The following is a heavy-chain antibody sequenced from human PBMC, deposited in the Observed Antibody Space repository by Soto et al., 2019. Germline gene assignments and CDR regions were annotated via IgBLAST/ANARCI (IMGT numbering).Heavy chain of an antibody. CDR3: VPPGDCSGGRCRGY. D-gene: IGHD2-15*01. CDR1: GFTFSSYA. Sequence: EVQLLESGGGLVQPGGSLRLSCAASGFTFSSYAMSWVRQAPGKGLEWVSAISCSGGSTYYADSVKGRFTISRDNSKNTVYLLMNSLRAEDRAVYDCVPPGDCSGGRCRGYWGQGTLVPVSS. CDR2: ISCSGGST. V-gene: IGHV3-23*01. J-gene: IGHJ4*02.